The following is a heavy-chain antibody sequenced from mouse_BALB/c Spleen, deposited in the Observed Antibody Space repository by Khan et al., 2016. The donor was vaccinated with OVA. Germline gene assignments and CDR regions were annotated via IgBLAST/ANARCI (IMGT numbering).Heavy chain of an antibody. CDR1: GFSLSRDN. CDR2: IWGGGGT. D-gene: IGHD2-14*01. Sequence: VELVESGPGLVAPSQSLSITCTVSGFSLSRDNIHWVRQPPGKGLEWLGMIWGGGGTDYNSTLKSRLSISKDNSKSQVFLKMNSLQNDDTAMYYCDRAYYRYDGYYAMDYWGQGTSVTVSS. J-gene: IGHJ4*01. V-gene: IGHV2-6-4*01. CDR3: DRAYYRYDGYYAMDY.